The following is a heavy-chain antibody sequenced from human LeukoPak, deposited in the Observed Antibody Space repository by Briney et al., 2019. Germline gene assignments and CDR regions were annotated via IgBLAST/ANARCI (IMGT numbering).Heavy chain of an antibody. CDR2: ISSGGSTI. V-gene: IGHV3-48*03. CDR3: AKDHGGSYQVGY. J-gene: IGHJ4*02. CDR1: GFTFSTYE. D-gene: IGHD1-26*01. Sequence: PGGSLRLSCAASGFTFSTYEMNWVRQAPGKGLEWVSYISSGGSTIYYADSVKGRFTISRDNAKSSLYLQMNSLRVEDTAVYYCAKDHGGSYQVGYWGQGTLVTVSS.